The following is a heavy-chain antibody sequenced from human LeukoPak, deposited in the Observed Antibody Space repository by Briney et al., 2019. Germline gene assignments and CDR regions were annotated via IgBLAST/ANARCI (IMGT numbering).Heavy chain of an antibody. Sequence: GGSLRLSCAAPGLTITTHWMTWVRQAPEKGLEWVSAISGSGGSTYYADSVKGRFTISRDNSKNTLYLQMNGLRAEDTAVYYCAKNLGSGSYYNVDYYYYGMDVWGKGTTVTVSS. J-gene: IGHJ6*04. D-gene: IGHD3-10*01. CDR1: GLTITTHW. V-gene: IGHV3-23*01. CDR3: AKNLGSGSYYNVDYYYYGMDV. CDR2: ISGSGGST.